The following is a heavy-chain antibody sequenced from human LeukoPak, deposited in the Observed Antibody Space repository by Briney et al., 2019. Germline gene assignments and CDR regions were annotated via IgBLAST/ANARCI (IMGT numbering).Heavy chain of an antibody. J-gene: IGHJ4*02. V-gene: IGHV1-2*02. CDR1: GYTFTGYY. CDR3: ARDRRYYYDSSGYYSFDY. D-gene: IGHD3-22*01. Sequence: ASVKVSCKASGYTFTGYYMHWVRQAPGQGLEWMGWINPNSGDTNYAQKLQGRVTMTTDTSTSTAYMELRSLRSDDTAVYYCARDRRYYYDSSGYYSFDYWGQGTLVTVSS. CDR2: INPNSGDT.